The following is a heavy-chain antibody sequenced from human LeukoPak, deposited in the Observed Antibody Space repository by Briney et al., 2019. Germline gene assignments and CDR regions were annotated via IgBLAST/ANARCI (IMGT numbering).Heavy chain of an antibody. Sequence: GGSLRLSCAASGFTFSSYAMSWVRQAPGKGLEWVSAISGSGGSTYYADSVKGRFTISRDNSKNTLYLQMNSLRAEDTAIYYCAQTFTLKWELPVWGQGTLVTVSS. CDR3: AQTFTLKWELPV. V-gene: IGHV3-23*01. J-gene: IGHJ4*02. D-gene: IGHD1-26*01. CDR1: GFTFSSYA. CDR2: ISGSGGST.